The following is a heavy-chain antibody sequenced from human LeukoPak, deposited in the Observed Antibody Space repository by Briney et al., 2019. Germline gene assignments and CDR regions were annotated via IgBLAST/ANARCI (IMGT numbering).Heavy chain of an antibody. CDR1: GGSISGQY. Sequence: SETLSLTCTVSGGSISGQYWSWIRQPPGKGLEWIGEIYYSGGTKYNPSLERRVTISLDTSKNQFSLRLTSMTTADTAVYYCARTEGNYYYYYMDVWGKGTTVTISS. V-gene: IGHV4-59*11. J-gene: IGHJ6*03. CDR3: ARTEGNYYYYYMDV. CDR2: IYYSGGT.